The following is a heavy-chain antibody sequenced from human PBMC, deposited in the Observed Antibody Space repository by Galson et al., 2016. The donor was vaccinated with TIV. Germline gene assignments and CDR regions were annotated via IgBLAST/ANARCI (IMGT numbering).Heavy chain of an antibody. CDR1: GDSVSSNSAA. CDR2: TYYRSKWYN. V-gene: IGHV6-1*01. Sequence: CAISGDSVSSNSAAWNWIRPSPSRGLEWLGRTYYRSKWYNDYAASVKSRITINPDTSKNQFSLQLNSVTPEDTAVYYCARASSSWLITVHLDYWGQGTLVTVSS. D-gene: IGHD6-13*01. CDR3: ARASSSWLITVHLDY. J-gene: IGHJ4*02.